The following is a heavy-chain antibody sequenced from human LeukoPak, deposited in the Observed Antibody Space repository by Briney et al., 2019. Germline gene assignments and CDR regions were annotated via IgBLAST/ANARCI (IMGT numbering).Heavy chain of an antibody. CDR2: IYYSGST. D-gene: IGHD3-16*01. CDR3: ARVVMRQLVYMDV. J-gene: IGHJ6*03. V-gene: IGHV4-61*05. Sequence: PSETLSLTCTVSGGSISSSSYYWGWIRQPPGTGLEWIGYIYYSGSTNYNPSLKSRVTISVDTSKNQFSLKLSSVTAADTAVYYCARVVMRQLVYMDVWGRGTTVTVSS. CDR1: GGSISSSSYY.